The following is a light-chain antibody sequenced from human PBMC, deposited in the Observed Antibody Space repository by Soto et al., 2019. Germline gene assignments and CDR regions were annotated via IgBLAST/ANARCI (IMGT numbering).Light chain of an antibody. CDR1: TSDVGGYNY. J-gene: IGLJ2*01. CDR2: DVS. Sequence: QSALTQPASVSGSPGQSITISCTGTTSDVGGYNYVSWYQQHPGKAPKLIIFDVSNRPSGVSNRFSGSKSGNTASLTISGLQGEDEAVYFCSSYTRTSSVVFGGGTKVTVL. CDR3: SSYTRTSSVV. V-gene: IGLV2-14*03.